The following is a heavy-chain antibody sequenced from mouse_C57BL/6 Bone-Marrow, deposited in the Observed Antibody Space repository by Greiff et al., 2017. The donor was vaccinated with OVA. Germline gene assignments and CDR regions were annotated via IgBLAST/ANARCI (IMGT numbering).Heavy chain of an antibody. Sequence: VQLQESGAELVKPGASVKISCKASGYAFSSYWMNWVKQRPGKGLEGIGQIYPGDGDTNYNGKFKGKATLTADKSSSTAYMQLSSLTSEDSAVYFCARVSSFGFAYWGQGTLVTVSA. CDR3: ARVSSFGFAY. D-gene: IGHD1-1*01. CDR1: GYAFSSYW. J-gene: IGHJ3*01. V-gene: IGHV1-80*01. CDR2: IYPGDGDT.